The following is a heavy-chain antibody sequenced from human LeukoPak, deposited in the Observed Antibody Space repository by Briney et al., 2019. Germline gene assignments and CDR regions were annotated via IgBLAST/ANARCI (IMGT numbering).Heavy chain of an antibody. D-gene: IGHD3-22*01. CDR3: ARDPLYDSSGYYYGLDP. CDR2: INPSGGST. Sequence: RASVKVSCKASGYTFTSYYMHWVRQAPGQGLEWMGIINPSGGSTSYAQKFQGRVTMTRDMSTSTVYMELSSLRSEDTAVYYCARDPLYDSSGYYYGLDPWGQGTLVTVSS. CDR1: GYTFTSYY. J-gene: IGHJ5*02. V-gene: IGHV1-46*01.